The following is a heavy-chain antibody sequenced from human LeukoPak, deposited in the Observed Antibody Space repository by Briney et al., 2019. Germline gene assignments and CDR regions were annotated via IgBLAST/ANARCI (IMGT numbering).Heavy chain of an antibody. CDR2: ISSSGSTI. CDR1: GFTFSSYA. V-gene: IGHV3-11*01. J-gene: IGHJ4*02. Sequence: PGGSLRLSCAASGFTFSSYAMSWIRQAPGKGLEWVSYISSSGSTIYYADSVKGRFTISRDNAKNSLYLQMNSLRAEDTAVYYCARGSGWSAYYFDYWGQGTLVTVSS. D-gene: IGHD6-19*01. CDR3: ARGSGWSAYYFDY.